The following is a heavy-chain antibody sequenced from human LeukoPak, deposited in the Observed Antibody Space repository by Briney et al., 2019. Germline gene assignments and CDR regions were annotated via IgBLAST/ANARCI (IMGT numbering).Heavy chain of an antibody. D-gene: IGHD6-19*01. CDR3: VRHRGRSSGWFSYFDY. CDR2: IYYSGSS. CDR1: GGSISSYY. V-gene: IGHV4-59*08. J-gene: IGHJ4*02. Sequence: SETLSLTCTVSGGSISSYYWSWIRQPPGKGLEWIWYIYYSGSSNYNPSLKSRVTISVGTSKNQFSLKLSSLTAADTAVYYCVRHRGRSSGWFSYFDYWGQGTLVTVSS.